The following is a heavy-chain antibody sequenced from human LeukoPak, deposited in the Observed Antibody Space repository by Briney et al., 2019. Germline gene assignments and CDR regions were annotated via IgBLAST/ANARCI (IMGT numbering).Heavy chain of an antibody. CDR3: ARSEYSFVWGPS. CDR1: GGSISSYY. V-gene: IGHV4-4*07. CDR2: IYTSGST. D-gene: IGHD3-16*01. Sequence: PSETLSLTCTVSGGSISSYYWSWIRQPAGKGLEWIGRIYTSGSTNYNPSLKSRVTMSVDTSKNQFSLRLTSVTAADTAFYYCARSEYSFVWGPSRGEGTLVTVSS. J-gene: IGHJ4*02.